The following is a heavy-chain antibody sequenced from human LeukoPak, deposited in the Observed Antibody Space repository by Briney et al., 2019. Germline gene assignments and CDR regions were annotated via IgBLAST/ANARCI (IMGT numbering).Heavy chain of an antibody. V-gene: IGHV3-7*01. CDR3: ARVVSWGWFDP. CDR1: GLTFSSYW. CDR2: IKQDGSEI. D-gene: IGHD5/OR15-5a*01. Sequence: PGGSLRLSCAASGLTFSSYWMGWVRQAPGKGLEWVANIKQDGSEIYYVDSVKGRFTISRDNAKNSLDLQLSSLRAEDTALYYCARVVSWGWFDPWGQGTLVTVSS. J-gene: IGHJ5*02.